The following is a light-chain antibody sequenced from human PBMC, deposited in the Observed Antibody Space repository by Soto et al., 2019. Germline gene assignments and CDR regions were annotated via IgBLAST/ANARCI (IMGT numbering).Light chain of an antibody. J-gene: IGLJ1*01. Sequence: QSALTQPAAVSGSPGQSITISCTGTGSDVGGYNYVSWYQQHPGKAPKLVIYDVTNLPSGVSNRFSGSKSGNTASLTISGLQAEYEADYYCTSYTRSRTYVFGTGTKLTVL. CDR2: DVT. CDR1: GSDVGGYNY. V-gene: IGLV2-14*03. CDR3: TSYTRSRTYV.